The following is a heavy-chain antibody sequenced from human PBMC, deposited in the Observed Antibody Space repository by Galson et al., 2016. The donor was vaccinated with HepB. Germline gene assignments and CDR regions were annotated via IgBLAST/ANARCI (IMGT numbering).Heavy chain of an antibody. CDR3: ARDHINGRGPFFDY. CDR1: XFTFSRSX. V-gene: IGHV3-7*03. D-gene: IGHD2-8*01. CDR2: IKEDGSST. Sequence: SLRLSCAASXFTFSRSXMTXVRQAPGRGLXWXXNIKEDGSSTXHVDSXKGRFTISRENVKTSLYLQMNSLRXEDTAVYYCARDHINGRGPFFDYWGQGIPVTVSS. J-gene: IGHJ4*02.